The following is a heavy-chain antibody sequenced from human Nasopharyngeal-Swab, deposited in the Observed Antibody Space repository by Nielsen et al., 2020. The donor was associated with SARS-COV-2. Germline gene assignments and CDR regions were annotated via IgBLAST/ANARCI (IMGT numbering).Heavy chain of an antibody. V-gene: IGHV1-46*01. Sequence: ASVKVSCKASGYTFSSNHMQWVRQAPGQGLEWMAIFDPRGDSTSHAQKFQGRLTMTTDTTTSTVYMELSSLRAEDAAVYYCARDSDNWAIDYWGQGTLVTVSP. CDR2: FDPRGDST. CDR1: GYTFSSNH. CDR3: ARDSDNWAIDY. J-gene: IGHJ4*02. D-gene: IGHD1-1*01.